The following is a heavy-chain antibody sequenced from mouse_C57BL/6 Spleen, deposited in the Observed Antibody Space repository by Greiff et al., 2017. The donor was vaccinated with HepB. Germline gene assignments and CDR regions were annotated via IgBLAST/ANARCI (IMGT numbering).Heavy chain of an antibody. Sequence: VQLQQSGAELVKPGASVKLSCKASGYTFTSYWMQWVKQRPGQGLEWIGEIDPSDSYTNYNQKFKGKATLTVDTSSSTAYMQLSSLTSEDSAVYYCAKGGLPLYAMDYWGQGASVTVSS. CDR2: IDPSDSYT. CDR1: GYTFTSYW. J-gene: IGHJ4*01. V-gene: IGHV1-50*01. CDR3: AKGGLPLYAMDY. D-gene: IGHD2-2*01.